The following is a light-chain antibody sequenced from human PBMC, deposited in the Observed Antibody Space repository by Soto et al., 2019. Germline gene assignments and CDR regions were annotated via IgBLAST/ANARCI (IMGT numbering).Light chain of an antibody. CDR3: QHYNSYSEA. Sequence: DIQMTQSPSTLSASVGDRVTITCRASQSISTWLAWYQQKPGKAPKPLIYDASSLESGVPSRFSGSGSGTEFTLTISSLQPDDFATYYCQHYNSYSEAFGQGTKVELK. CDR2: DAS. J-gene: IGKJ1*01. V-gene: IGKV1-5*01. CDR1: QSISTW.